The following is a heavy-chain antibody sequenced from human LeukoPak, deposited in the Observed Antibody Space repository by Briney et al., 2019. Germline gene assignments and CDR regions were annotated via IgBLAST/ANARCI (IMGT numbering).Heavy chain of an antibody. Sequence: SETLSLTCAVYGGSFSGYYWSWIRQPPGKGLEWIGEINHSGSTNYNPSLKSRVTISVDTSKNQFSLKLSSVTAADTAVYYCARDASSWSLEGYFDYWGQGTLVTVSS. CDR1: GGSFSGYY. CDR3: ARDASSWSLEGYFDY. J-gene: IGHJ4*02. V-gene: IGHV4-34*01. CDR2: INHSGST. D-gene: IGHD6-13*01.